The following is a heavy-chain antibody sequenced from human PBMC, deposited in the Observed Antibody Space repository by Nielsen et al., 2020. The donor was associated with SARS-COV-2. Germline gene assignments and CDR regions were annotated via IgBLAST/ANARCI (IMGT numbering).Heavy chain of an antibody. Sequence: SETLSLTCTVSGGSISRFYWSWVRQAPGKGLEWFGYVHNSGSTPYNPSLKSRVTISVDTSKNQFSLKLSSVTAADTAVYYCARELGDYLDSWGQGSLVTVSS. CDR1: GGSISRFY. CDR3: ARELGDYLDS. CDR2: VHNSGST. J-gene: IGHJ4*02. V-gene: IGHV4-59*13. D-gene: IGHD3-16*01.